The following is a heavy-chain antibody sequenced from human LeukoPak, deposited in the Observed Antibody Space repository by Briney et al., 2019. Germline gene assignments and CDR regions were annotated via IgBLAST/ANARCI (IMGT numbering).Heavy chain of an antibody. V-gene: IGHV1-18*01. CDR1: GYTFTSYG. D-gene: IGHD2-2*01. Sequence: ASVKVSCKASGYTFTSYGISWVRQAPGQGLEWTGWISAYNGNTNYAQKLQGRVTMTTDTSTSTAYMELRSLRSDDTAVYYCARAKLGYCSSTSCYATDAFDIWGQGTMVTVSS. CDR2: ISAYNGNT. CDR3: ARAKLGYCSSTSCYATDAFDI. J-gene: IGHJ3*02.